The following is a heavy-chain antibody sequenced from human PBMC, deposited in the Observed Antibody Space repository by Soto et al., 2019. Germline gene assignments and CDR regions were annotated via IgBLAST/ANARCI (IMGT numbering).Heavy chain of an antibody. CDR2: IIPIFGTA. J-gene: IGHJ4*02. D-gene: IGHD7-27*01. Sequence: QVQLVQSGAEVKKPGSSVKVSCKASGGTFSSYAISWVRQAPGQGLEWMGGIIPIFGTANYAQKFQGRVTITGDKSTSTAYMELSSLRSEDTAVYYCARGGGAGGLGRKASFDYWGQGTLVTVSS. CDR3: ARGGGAGGLGRKASFDY. V-gene: IGHV1-69*06. CDR1: GGTFSSYA.